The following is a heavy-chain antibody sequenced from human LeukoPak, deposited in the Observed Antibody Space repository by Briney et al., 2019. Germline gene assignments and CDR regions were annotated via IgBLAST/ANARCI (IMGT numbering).Heavy chain of an antibody. CDR2: ISSSSSTI. V-gene: IGHV3-48*01. Sequence: PAGGSLRLSCAASGFTFSSYSMNWVRQAPGKGLEWVSYISSSSSTIYYADSVKGRFTISRDNAKNSLYLQMNSLRADDTAVYYCARDNSMHERGWWFDPWGQGTLVTVSS. CDR3: ARDNSMHERGWWFDP. D-gene: IGHD4-23*01. J-gene: IGHJ5*02. CDR1: GFTFSSYS.